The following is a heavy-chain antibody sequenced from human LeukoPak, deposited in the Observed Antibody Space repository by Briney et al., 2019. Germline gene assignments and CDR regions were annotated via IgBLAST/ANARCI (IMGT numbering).Heavy chain of an antibody. CDR3: AKDRVPAAAANHFDY. Sequence: GGSLRLSCAASGFTFSSYAMHWVRQAPGKGLEWVAFIRYDGTNVDYADSVKGRFTISRDNSKNTLYLQMNSLRAEDTAVYYCAKDRVPAAAANHFDYWGEGTLVTVSS. CDR2: IRYDGTNV. CDR1: GFTFSSYA. V-gene: IGHV3-30*02. J-gene: IGHJ4*02. D-gene: IGHD2-2*01.